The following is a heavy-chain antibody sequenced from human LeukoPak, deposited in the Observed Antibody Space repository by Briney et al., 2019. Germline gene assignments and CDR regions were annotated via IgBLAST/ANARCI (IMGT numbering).Heavy chain of an antibody. CDR2: ISGSGGSI. CDR1: GFTFSNYA. CDR3: AKEAVAAAGPFDY. D-gene: IGHD6-13*01. J-gene: IGHJ4*02. V-gene: IGHV3-23*01. Sequence: GGSLRLSCAAAGFTFSNYAMSWVRQAPGKGLEWVSSISGSGGSIYYADSMKSRFTISRDNSKSTLYLQMNSLRAEDTAIYYCAKEAVAAAGPFDYWGQGTLVTVSS.